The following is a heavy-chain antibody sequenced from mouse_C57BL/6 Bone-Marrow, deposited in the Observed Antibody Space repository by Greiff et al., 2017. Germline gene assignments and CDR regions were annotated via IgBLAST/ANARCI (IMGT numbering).Heavy chain of an antibody. CDR2: ISGGGGNT. Sequence: EVKLVESGGGLVKPGGSLKLSCAASGFTFSSYTMSWVRQTPEKRLQWVAAISGGGGNTYYPDSVKGRFTISRDNDKNILYLQMSILRSENTDLYYCSRQVTTVLATKYFDVWGTGTTGTVSS. V-gene: IGHV5-9*01. CDR3: SRQVTTVLATKYFDV. CDR1: GFTFSSYT. D-gene: IGHD1-1*01. J-gene: IGHJ1*03.